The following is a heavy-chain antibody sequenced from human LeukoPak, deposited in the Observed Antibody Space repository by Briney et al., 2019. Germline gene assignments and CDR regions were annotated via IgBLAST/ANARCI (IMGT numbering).Heavy chain of an antibody. CDR1: GFTFSSYA. J-gene: IGHJ1*01. CDR2: ISASGGST. V-gene: IGHV3-23*01. Sequence: GGSLRLSCAASGFTFSSYAMSWVRQAPGKGLEWVSAISASGGSTYCADSVKGRFTISRDNSKNTLYLQMNSLRAEDTAVYYCAKDHSSGWQDKYFQHWGQGTLVAVSS. D-gene: IGHD6-19*01. CDR3: AKDHSSGWQDKYFQH.